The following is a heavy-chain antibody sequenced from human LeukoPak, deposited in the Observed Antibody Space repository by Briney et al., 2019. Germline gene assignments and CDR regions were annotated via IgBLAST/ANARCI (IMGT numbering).Heavy chain of an antibody. CDR1: GGTFSSYA. J-gene: IGHJ6*04. Sequence: ASVKVSCKASGGTFSSYAISWVRQAPGQGLEWMGGIIPIFGTANYAQKFQGRVTITADESTSTAYMELSGLRSEDTAVYYCARALAAIYYYYGMDVWGKGTTVTVSS. V-gene: IGHV1-69*13. D-gene: IGHD5-18*01. CDR3: ARALAAIYYYYGMDV. CDR2: IIPIFGTA.